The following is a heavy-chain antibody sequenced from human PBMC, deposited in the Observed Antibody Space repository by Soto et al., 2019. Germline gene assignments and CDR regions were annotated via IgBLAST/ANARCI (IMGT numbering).Heavy chain of an antibody. CDR3: VRDFWGFDY. J-gene: IGHJ4*02. CDR2: TYSKGGST. Sequence: PGGSLRLSCSASGFTISSYAMHWVRQAPGKGLEYVSVTYSKGGSTYYADSVNGRFTISTDNSKNTLNLQMSSLRAEDTAVYYCVRDFWGFDYWGQGTLVTVSS. D-gene: IGHD3-16*01. V-gene: IGHV3-64D*08. CDR1: GFTISSYA.